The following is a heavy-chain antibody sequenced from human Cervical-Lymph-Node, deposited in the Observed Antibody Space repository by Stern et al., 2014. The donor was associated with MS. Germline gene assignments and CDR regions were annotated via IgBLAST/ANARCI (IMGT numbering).Heavy chain of an antibody. D-gene: IGHD1-1*01. CDR3: AHLTTATALDY. CDR1: GFSLSTSGVG. J-gene: IGHJ4*02. Sequence: QITLKESGPTLVKPTQTLTLTCTFSGFSLSTSGVGVGWIRQPPGKALEWLALIYWDDDKCYSPSLESRLTITKDTSKNLVVLTMTNMDPVDTATYYCAHLTTATALDYWGQGTLVTVSS. V-gene: IGHV2-5*02. CDR2: IYWDDDK.